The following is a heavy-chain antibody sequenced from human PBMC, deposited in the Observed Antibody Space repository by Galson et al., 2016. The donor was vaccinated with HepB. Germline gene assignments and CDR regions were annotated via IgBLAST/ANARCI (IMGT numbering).Heavy chain of an antibody. Sequence: SLRLSCAASGFTFSDYYMSWIRQVPGKGLEWISYIGGRGSTIYYADSVKGRFTISRDNSKNTLYLQMNSLRAEDTAVYYCAKTSVPYCSSTSCFDFDYWGQGTLVTVSS. D-gene: IGHD2-2*01. CDR1: GFTFSDYY. V-gene: IGHV3-11*01. CDR3: AKTSVPYCSSTSCFDFDY. J-gene: IGHJ4*02. CDR2: IGGRGSTI.